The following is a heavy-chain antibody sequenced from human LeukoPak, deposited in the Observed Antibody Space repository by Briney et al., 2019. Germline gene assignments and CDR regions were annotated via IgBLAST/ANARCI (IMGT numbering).Heavy chain of an antibody. Sequence: GGSLRLSCAASGFTFSSYEMNWVRQAPGKGLEWVSYISSSGSTIYYADSVKGRFTISRDNAKNSLYLQMNSLRAEDTAVYYCARSHYYESSGYFSYYYGLDVWGQGTTVTVSS. CDR1: GFTFSSYE. CDR3: ARSHYYESSGYFSYYYGLDV. V-gene: IGHV3-48*03. D-gene: IGHD3-22*01. J-gene: IGHJ6*02. CDR2: ISSSGSTI.